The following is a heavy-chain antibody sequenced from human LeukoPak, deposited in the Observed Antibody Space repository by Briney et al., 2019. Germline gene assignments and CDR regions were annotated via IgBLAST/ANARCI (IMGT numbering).Heavy chain of an antibody. D-gene: IGHD4-17*01. Sequence: GGSLRLSCSASGFTFKSYAMHWVRQAPGKGLEYVSSINTNGANTYYADSVKGRFTISRDNSKNTLYLQMNSLRAEDTAVYYCARDLQDYVFYYYGMDVWGQGTTVTVSS. CDR1: GFTFKSYA. V-gene: IGHV3-64*04. CDR3: ARDLQDYVFYYYGMDV. CDR2: INTNGANT. J-gene: IGHJ6*02.